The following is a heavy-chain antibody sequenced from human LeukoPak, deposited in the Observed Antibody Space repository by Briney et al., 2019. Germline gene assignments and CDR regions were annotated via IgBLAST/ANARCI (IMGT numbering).Heavy chain of an antibody. D-gene: IGHD4-17*01. CDR2: ISPSGGST. CDR3: GRGGDYGVKIDY. CDR1: GYTFTSNY. V-gene: IGHV1-46*01. J-gene: IGHJ4*02. Sequence: ASVKVSCKSFGYTFTSNYMHWVRQAPGQGPEWMGVISPSGGSTTYAQKFQGRVTLTRDMSTSTDYLELSSLRSEDTAVYYCGRGGDYGVKIDYWGQGSLVTVSS.